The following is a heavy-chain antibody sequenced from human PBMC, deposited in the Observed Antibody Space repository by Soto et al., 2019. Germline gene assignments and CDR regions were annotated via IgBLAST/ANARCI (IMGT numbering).Heavy chain of an antibody. V-gene: IGHV1-18*01. J-gene: IGHJ4*02. CDR2: ISAYNGNT. D-gene: IGHD3-22*01. CDR1: GYTFTSYG. Sequence: ASVKVSCKASGYTFTSYGISWVRQAPGQGLEWMGWISAYNGNTNYAQKLQGRVTMTTDTSTSTAYMELRSLRSDDTAVYYCARGLNYYDSSGYSGGFDYWGQGTLVTVSS. CDR3: ARGLNYYDSSGYSGGFDY.